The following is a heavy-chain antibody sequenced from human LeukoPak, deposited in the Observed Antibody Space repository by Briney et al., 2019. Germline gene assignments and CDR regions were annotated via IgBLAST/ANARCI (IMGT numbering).Heavy chain of an antibody. J-gene: IGHJ4*02. Sequence: PGGSLRLSCAASGFTVSSNYMSWVRQAPGKGLEWVSVIQSGGSTYYADSVKGRFTISRDNAKESLYLQMNSLRAEDTALYFCARDKVSVIPALDYWGQGTLVIVSS. CDR1: GFTVSSNY. D-gene: IGHD2/OR15-2a*01. V-gene: IGHV3-53*01. CDR3: ARDKVSVIPALDY. CDR2: IQSGGST.